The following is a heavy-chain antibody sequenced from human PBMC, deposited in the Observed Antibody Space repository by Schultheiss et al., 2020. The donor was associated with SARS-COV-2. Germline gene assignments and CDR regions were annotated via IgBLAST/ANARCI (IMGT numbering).Heavy chain of an antibody. V-gene: IGHV3-30*04. CDR2: IWYDGSNK. Sequence: GGSLRLSCAASGFTFSSYAMHWVRQAPGKGLEWVAVIWYDGSNKYYADSVKGRFTISRDNSKNTLYLQMNSLRAEDTAVYYCAREGCSSTSCYTLMDYYYMDVWGKGTTVTVSS. CDR3: AREGCSSTSCYTLMDYYYMDV. J-gene: IGHJ6*03. CDR1: GFTFSSYA. D-gene: IGHD2-2*02.